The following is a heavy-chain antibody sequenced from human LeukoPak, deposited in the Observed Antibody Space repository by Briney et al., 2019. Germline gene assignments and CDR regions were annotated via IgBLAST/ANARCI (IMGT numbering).Heavy chain of an antibody. CDR2: ISTYNGNT. CDR3: AKDRWRDGSSSFDN. Sequence: GASVKVSCKASGYTFSSYSINWVRQAPGQGLGWMGWISTYNGNTNYAQKLQGRVTMTTDTSTSTAYMELRSLRSDDTAVYYCAKDRWRDGSSSFDNWGQGTLVTVSS. V-gene: IGHV1-18*01. D-gene: IGHD6-6*01. J-gene: IGHJ4*02. CDR1: GYTFSSYS.